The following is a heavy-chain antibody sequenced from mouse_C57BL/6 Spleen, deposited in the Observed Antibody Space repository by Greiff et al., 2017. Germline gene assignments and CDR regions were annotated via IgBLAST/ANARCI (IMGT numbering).Heavy chain of an antibody. Sequence: QVQLQHPGAELVKPGASVKLSCKASGYTFTSYWMHWVKQRPGQGLEWIGMIHPNSGSTNYNEKFKSKATLTVDKSSSTAYMQLSSLTSEDSAVYYCARSPYYGSSYWYFDVWGTGTTVTVSS. J-gene: IGHJ1*03. CDR3: ARSPYYGSSYWYFDV. CDR2: IHPNSGST. D-gene: IGHD1-1*01. CDR1: GYTFTSYW. V-gene: IGHV1-64*01.